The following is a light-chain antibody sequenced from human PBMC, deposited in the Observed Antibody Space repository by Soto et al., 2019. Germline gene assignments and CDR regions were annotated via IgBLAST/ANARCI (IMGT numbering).Light chain of an antibody. CDR3: QQYYSYPLT. J-gene: IGKJ4*01. Sequence: AIRMTQSPSSLSASTGDRVNMTCRASQGISSYLAWYQQKPGKAPKLLIYTASTLQSGFPSRFSGSGSGTDFTLTISCLQSEDFATYYCQQYYSYPLTFGGGTKVEIK. CDR2: TAS. V-gene: IGKV1-8*01. CDR1: QGISSY.